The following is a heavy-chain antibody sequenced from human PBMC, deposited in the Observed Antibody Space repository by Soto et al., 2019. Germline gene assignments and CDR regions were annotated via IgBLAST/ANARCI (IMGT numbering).Heavy chain of an antibody. J-gene: IGHJ6*02. CDR1: GYTFTSYG. D-gene: IGHD3-3*01. CDR3: VRDDDFWSGHPSYNNYYYYYGMDV. Sequence: ASVKVSCKASGYTFTSYGISWVRQAPGQGLEWMGWISAYNGNTNYAQKLQGRVTMTTDTSTSTAYMELRSLRSDDTAVYYCVRDDDFWSGHPSYNNYYYYYGMDVWGQGTTVTVSS. V-gene: IGHV1-18*01. CDR2: ISAYNGNT.